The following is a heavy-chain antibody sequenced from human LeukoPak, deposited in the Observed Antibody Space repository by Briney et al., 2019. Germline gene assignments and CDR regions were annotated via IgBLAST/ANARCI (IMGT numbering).Heavy chain of an antibody. V-gene: IGHV3-21*01. CDR3: ARRYCSSTTCDTFDV. J-gene: IGHJ3*01. CDR2: ISSSSAYM. D-gene: IGHD2-2*01. CDR1: GFTLSTYR. Sequence: GGTLRLSCAASGFTLSTYRMNWVRQAPGEGLEWVSSISSSSAYMYYSDSVKGRFTISRDNAKNSLYLQMDSLRADDTAVYYCARRYCSSTTCDTFDVWGRGTMVTVSS.